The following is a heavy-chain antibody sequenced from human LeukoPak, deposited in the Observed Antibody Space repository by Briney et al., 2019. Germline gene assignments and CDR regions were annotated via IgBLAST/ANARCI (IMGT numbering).Heavy chain of an antibody. V-gene: IGHV3-23*01. CDR2: VSPSGGIT. CDR3: AELGITMIGGV. J-gene: IGHJ6*04. CDR1: GFTFINYG. Sequence: GSLRLSCAASGFTFINYGMNWVRQAPGKGLEWVSGVSPSGGITYYADSVKGRFTISRDNSRNTLYLQMNSLRAEDTAVYYCAELGITMIGGVWGKGTTVTISS. D-gene: IGHD3-10*02.